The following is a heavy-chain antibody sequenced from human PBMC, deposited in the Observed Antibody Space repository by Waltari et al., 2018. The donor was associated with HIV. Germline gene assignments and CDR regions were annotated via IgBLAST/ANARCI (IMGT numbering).Heavy chain of an antibody. J-gene: IGHJ4*02. CDR3: GKDSNYFYDSTGYYCDF. V-gene: IGHV3-30*02. CDR1: GFTFSGYG. Sequence: QVRLVESGGGVAPPGGSLRLSCAPSGFTFSGYGTHWVRQAPGKGPGGVDFIRHDGSNRYYRDAVKGRFTISRDNSKNTVDLQMNNLKAEDTAVYYCGKDSNYFYDSTGYYCDFGGQGTLVTVSS. D-gene: IGHD3-3*01. CDR2: IRHDGSNR.